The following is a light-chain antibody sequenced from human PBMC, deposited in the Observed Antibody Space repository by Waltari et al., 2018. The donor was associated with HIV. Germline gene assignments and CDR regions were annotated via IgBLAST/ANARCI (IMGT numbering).Light chain of an antibody. CDR2: AAS. Sequence: EIELTQSPATLSLSPGERATLSCRASQSVSSYLAWYQQKPGQAPRLLTHAASNRTTGIPARFSGSGSGTDFTLTITSLEPEVFAVYYCQQRYNWLDTFGQGTKLEIK. CDR1: QSVSSY. J-gene: IGKJ2*01. CDR3: QQRYNWLDT. V-gene: IGKV3-11*01.